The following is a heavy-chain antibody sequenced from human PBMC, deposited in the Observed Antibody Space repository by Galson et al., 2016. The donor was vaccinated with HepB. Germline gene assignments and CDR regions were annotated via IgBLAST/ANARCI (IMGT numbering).Heavy chain of an antibody. CDR2: IHYTGGT. CDR3: ARNYDFWSGYYVLDY. Sequence: TLSLTCTVSGGSISSGVYYWSWVRQHPGKGLEWIGYIHYTGGTYYNPSLKSRVTISVDTSTNQFSLKLSSVTAADTSVYYCARNYDFWSGYYVLDYWGQGTLVTVSS. D-gene: IGHD3-3*01. V-gene: IGHV4-31*03. CDR1: GGSISSGVYY. J-gene: IGHJ4*02.